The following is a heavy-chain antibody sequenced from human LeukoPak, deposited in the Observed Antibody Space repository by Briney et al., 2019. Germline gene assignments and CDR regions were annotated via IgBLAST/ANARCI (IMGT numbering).Heavy chain of an antibody. CDR2: IYYSGST. Sequence: SETLSLTCTVSGDSISSGGYYWSWIRQHPGKGLEWIGYIYYSGSTYYNPSLKSRVSISVDTSKNQFSLKLSSVTAADTAVYYCARSRSRSWNYYFDYWGQGTLVTVSS. J-gene: IGHJ4*02. CDR3: ARSRSRSWNYYFDY. CDR1: GDSISSGGYY. D-gene: IGHD6-13*01. V-gene: IGHV4-31*03.